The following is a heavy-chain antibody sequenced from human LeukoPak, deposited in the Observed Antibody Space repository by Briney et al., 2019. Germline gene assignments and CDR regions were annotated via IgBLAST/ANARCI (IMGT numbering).Heavy chain of an antibody. D-gene: IGHD3-22*01. CDR1: GITLSNYG. CDR3: AKRGVVIRVILVGFHKEAYYFDS. V-gene: IGHV3-23*01. J-gene: IGHJ4*02. Sequence: GGSLRLSCAVSGITLSNYGMSWVRQAPGKGLEWVAGISGSGGGTNYADSVKGRFTISRDNPKNTLYLQMNSLGAEDTAVYFCAKRGVVIRVILVGFHKEAYYFDSWGQGALATVSS. CDR2: ISGSGGGT.